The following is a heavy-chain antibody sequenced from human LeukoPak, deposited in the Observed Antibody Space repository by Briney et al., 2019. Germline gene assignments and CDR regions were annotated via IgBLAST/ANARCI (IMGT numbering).Heavy chain of an antibody. CDR2: ITHSGST. V-gene: IGHV4-34*01. CDR1: GGSFSGYY. Sequence: PSETLSLTCAVYGGSFSGYYWSWIRQPPGKGLEWIGEITHSGSTNYNPSLKSRVTISVDTSKNQFSLKLSSVTAADTAVYYCARASYSSSWHNWFDPWGQGTLVTVSS. J-gene: IGHJ5*02. CDR3: ARASYSSSWHNWFDP. D-gene: IGHD6-13*01.